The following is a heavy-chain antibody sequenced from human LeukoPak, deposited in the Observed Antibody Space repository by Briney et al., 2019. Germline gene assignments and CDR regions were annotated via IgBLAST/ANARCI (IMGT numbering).Heavy chain of an antibody. D-gene: IGHD3-3*01. J-gene: IGHJ3*02. CDR1: GGSFSGYY. Sequence: SETLSLTCAVYGGSFSGYYWSWIRQPPGKGLEWIGYIYYNGGTNYNPSLKSRVTISVDTSKNQFSLKLSSVTAADTAVYYCARDGDFGHDAFDIWGQGTMVTVSA. V-gene: IGHV4-59*01. CDR3: ARDGDFGHDAFDI. CDR2: IYYNGGT.